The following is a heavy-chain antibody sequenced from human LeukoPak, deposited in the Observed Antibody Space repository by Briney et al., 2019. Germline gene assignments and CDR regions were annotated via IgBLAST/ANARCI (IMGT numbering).Heavy chain of an antibody. D-gene: IGHD3-16*02. CDR2: ISSSSSYI. CDR3: ARDKEVDVWGSYRYFDY. J-gene: IGHJ4*02. V-gene: IGHV3-21*01. CDR1: GFTFSSYS. Sequence: GGSLRLSCAASGFTFSSYSMNWVRQAPGKGLKWVSSISSSSSYIYYADSVKGRFTISRDNAKNSLYLQMNSLRAEDTAVYYCARDKEVDVWGSYRYFDYWGQGTLVTVSS.